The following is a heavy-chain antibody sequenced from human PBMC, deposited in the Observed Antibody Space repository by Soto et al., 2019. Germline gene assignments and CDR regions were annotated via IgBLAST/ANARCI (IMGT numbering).Heavy chain of an antibody. CDR2: IIPIFGTA. CDR1: GGTFSSYA. J-gene: IGHJ5*02. V-gene: IGHV1-69*12. CDR3: ALHLGGNYYDSSGYPRAEEQPKGGWFDP. Sequence: QVQLVQSGAEVKKPGSSVKVSCKASGGTFSSYAISWVRQAPGQGLEWMGGIIPIFGTANYAQKFQGRVTITADESTSTAYMELSSLRSEDTAVYYCALHLGGNYYDSSGYPRAEEQPKGGWFDPWGQGTLVTVSS. D-gene: IGHD3-22*01.